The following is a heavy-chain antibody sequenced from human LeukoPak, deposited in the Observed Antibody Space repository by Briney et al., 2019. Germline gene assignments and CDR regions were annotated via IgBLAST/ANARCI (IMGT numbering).Heavy chain of an antibody. J-gene: IGHJ3*02. D-gene: IGHD5-24*01. Sequence: GGSLRLSCEASGFTFGSYAMYWVRQAPGKGLEWVAGIFGSGGSAHYADSAKGRFTISRDNSKNTLYLQMGSLRAEDMAVYYCARGGKMATWAQPEPFDIWGQGTMVTVSS. CDR2: IFGSGGSA. CDR1: GFTFGSYA. V-gene: IGHV3-23*01. CDR3: ARGGKMATWAQPEPFDI.